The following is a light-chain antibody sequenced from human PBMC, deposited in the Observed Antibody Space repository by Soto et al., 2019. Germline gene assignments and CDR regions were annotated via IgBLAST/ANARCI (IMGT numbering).Light chain of an antibody. Sequence: DIQMTQSPSSLSASVGDRATITGQASQDISNYLNWYQQTQGKAPKILIYDASNLETGVPSRFSGSGSWTDFTFTISSLQPEDIETYYCQQYDNPPITFGGGTKVDIK. J-gene: IGKJ4*01. CDR2: DAS. CDR1: QDISNY. V-gene: IGKV1-33*01. CDR3: QQYDNPPIT.